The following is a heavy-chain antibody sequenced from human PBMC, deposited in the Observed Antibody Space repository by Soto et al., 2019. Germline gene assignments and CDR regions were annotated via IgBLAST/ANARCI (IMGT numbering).Heavy chain of an antibody. CDR2: ISAYNGNT. V-gene: IGHV1-18*01. J-gene: IGHJ3*02. CDR3: ASTAEEYYYDSSGPNAFDI. Sequence: QVQLVQSGAEVKKPGASVKVSCKASGYTFTSYGISWVRQAPGQGLEWMGWISAYNGNTNYAQKLQGRVTMTTGTSTSTAYMELRSLRSDDTAVYYCASTAEEYYYDSSGPNAFDIWGQGTMVTVSS. D-gene: IGHD3-22*01. CDR1: GYTFTSYG.